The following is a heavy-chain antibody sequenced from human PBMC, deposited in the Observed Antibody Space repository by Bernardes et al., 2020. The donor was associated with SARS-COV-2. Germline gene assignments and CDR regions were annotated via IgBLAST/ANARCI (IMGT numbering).Heavy chain of an antibody. D-gene: IGHD2-2*01. J-gene: IGHJ4*02. V-gene: IGHV4-39*01. CDR2: IYYSGST. CDR3: AKSARYQLPFDY. CDR1: GGSISSSSYY. Sequence: SETLSLTCTVSGGSISSSSYYWGWIRQPPGKGLEWIGSIYYSGSTYYNPSLKSRVTISVDTSKNQFSLKLSSVTAADTAVYYCAKSARYQLPFDYWGQGTLVTVSS.